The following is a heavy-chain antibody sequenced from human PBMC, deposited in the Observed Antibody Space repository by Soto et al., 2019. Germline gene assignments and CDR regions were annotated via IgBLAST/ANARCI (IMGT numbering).Heavy chain of an antibody. CDR3: AKDAHWGLDF. Sequence: EVQLVESGGNLVQPGRSLRLSCAASGFTFGDYAMHWVRQAPGKGLEWISSINENSGSLDYTDSVKGRFTISRDNAKNSLYLQMNSLRIEDTALYYCAKDAHWGLDFWGQGTLVTVSS. CDR2: INENSGSL. V-gene: IGHV3-9*01. D-gene: IGHD7-27*01. CDR1: GFTFGDYA. J-gene: IGHJ4*02.